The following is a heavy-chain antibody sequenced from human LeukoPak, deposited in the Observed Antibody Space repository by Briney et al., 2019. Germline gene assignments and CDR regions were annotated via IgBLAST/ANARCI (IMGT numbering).Heavy chain of an antibody. CDR2: IYYSGST. V-gene: IGHV4-39*01. J-gene: IGHJ5*02. D-gene: IGHD6-19*01. CDR3: ARQGGSSGWYPWFDP. Sequence: SETLSLTCTVSGGSIRSSYYYWGWIRQPPGKGLEWIGSIYYSGSTYYNPSLKSRVTISVDTSKNQFSLKLSSVTAADTAVYYCARQGGSSGWYPWFDPWGQGTLVTVSS. CDR1: GGSIRSSYYY.